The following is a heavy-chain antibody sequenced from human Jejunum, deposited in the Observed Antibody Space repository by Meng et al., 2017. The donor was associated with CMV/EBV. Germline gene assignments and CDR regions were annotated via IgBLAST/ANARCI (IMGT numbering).Heavy chain of an antibody. CDR2: IKLNSGGT. CDR1: TDYT. D-gene: IGHD2-2*01. J-gene: IGHJ5*02. CDR3: ARDPGCDNPSCYGIGWNL. Sequence: TDYTLPWLRQAPGQWLEWMGWIKLNSGGTKYAQKFQGRVTMTWDTSISTAYMELSRLRSDDTAVYYCARDPGCDNPSCYGIGWNLWGQGTLVTVSS. V-gene: IGHV1-2*02.